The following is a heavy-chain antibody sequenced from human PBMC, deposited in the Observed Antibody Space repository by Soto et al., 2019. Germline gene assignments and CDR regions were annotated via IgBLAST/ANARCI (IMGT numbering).Heavy chain of an antibody. CDR3: ARDNRNYCSSTSCFHYFDY. J-gene: IGHJ4*02. CDR2: ISAYNGNT. D-gene: IGHD2-2*01. Sequence: ASVKVSCKASGYTFTSYGISWVRQAPGQGLEWMGWISAYNGNTNYAQKLQGRVTMTTDTSTSTAYMELRSLRSDDTAVYYCARDNRNYCSSTSCFHYFDYWGQGTLVTVSS. V-gene: IGHV1-18*01. CDR1: GYTFTSYG.